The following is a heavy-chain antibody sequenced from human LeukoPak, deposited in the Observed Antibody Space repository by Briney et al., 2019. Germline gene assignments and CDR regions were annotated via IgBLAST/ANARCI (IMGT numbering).Heavy chain of an antibody. J-gene: IGHJ5*02. V-gene: IGHV4-59*01. Sequence: SETLSLTCTVSGGSISSYYWSWIRQPPGKGLEWIGYIYYSGSTNYNPSLKSRVTISVDTSKNQFSLKLSSVTAADTAVYYCAREATGTTYRFDPWGQGTLVTVSS. CDR3: AREATGTTYRFDP. CDR2: IYYSGST. CDR1: GGSISSYY. D-gene: IGHD1-1*01.